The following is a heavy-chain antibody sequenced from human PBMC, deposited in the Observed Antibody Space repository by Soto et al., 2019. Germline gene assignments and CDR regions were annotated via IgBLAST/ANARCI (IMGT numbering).Heavy chain of an antibody. V-gene: IGHV3-33*01. CDR3: ARDGGRVRPMGV. D-gene: IGHD3-10*01. CDR1: GFTFSSYG. CDR2: IWYDGSNK. Sequence: QVQLVESGGGVVQPGRSLRLSCAASGFTFSSYGMHWVRQAPGKGLEWVAVIWYDGSNKYYADSVKGRFTISRDNCKNTLYLQMNSLGAEDTAVYSCARDGGRVRPMGVWGQGTTVTVSS. J-gene: IGHJ6*02.